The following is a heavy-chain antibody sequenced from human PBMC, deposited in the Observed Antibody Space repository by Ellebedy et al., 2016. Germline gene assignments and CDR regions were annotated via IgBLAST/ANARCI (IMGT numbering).Heavy chain of an antibody. D-gene: IGHD3-10*01. CDR1: GYTFNDYN. Sequence: ASVKVSCKASGYTFNDYNVHWVRQAPGQGLEWMGWVRSRDGATRYAQKFLGRVTLTRDTTVRTVYMDLNSLTSIDTAVYYCARGTGTSWFDPWGQGTLVTVFS. J-gene: IGHJ5*02. V-gene: IGHV1-2*02. CDR2: VRSRDGAT. CDR3: ARGTGTSWFDP.